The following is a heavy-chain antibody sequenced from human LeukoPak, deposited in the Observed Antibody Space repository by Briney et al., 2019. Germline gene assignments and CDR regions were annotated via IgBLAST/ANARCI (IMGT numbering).Heavy chain of an antibody. J-gene: IGHJ3*02. CDR2: ISSYNGNT. Sequence: VASVKVSCKASGYTFSSYGIIWVRQAPGQGLEWMGWISSYNGNTNYAQKLQGRVTMTIDTSTTTAYMELRSLRSDDTAVYYCARGITVGGDHDAFDIWGQGTMVTVSS. V-gene: IGHV1-18*01. CDR1: GYTFSSYG. D-gene: IGHD6-19*01. CDR3: ARGITVGGDHDAFDI.